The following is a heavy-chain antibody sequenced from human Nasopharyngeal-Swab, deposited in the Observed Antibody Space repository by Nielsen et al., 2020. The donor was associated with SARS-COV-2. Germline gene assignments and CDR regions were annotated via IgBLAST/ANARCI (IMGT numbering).Heavy chain of an antibody. CDR3: ARETGDYGDYPDY. Sequence: VSVKVSCKASGYTFTGYYMHWVRQAPGQGLEWMGRINPNSGGTNYAQKFQGRVTMTRDTSISTAYMELSRLRSDDTAVYYCARETGDYGDYPDYWGQGTLVTVSS. V-gene: IGHV1-2*06. CDR1: GYTFTGYY. CDR2: INPNSGGT. D-gene: IGHD4-17*01. J-gene: IGHJ4*02.